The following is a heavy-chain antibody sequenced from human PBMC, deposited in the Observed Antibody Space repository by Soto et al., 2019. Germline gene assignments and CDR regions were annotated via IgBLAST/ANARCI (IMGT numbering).Heavy chain of an antibody. V-gene: IGHV3-30*18. Sequence: GGSLRLSCAASGFTFSSYGMHWVRQAPGTGLEWVAVISYDGSNKYYADSVKGRFTISRDNSKNTLYLQMNSLRAEDTAVYYCAKDQRVWLQFNAFDIWGQGTMVTVSS. CDR2: ISYDGSNK. CDR1: GFTFSSYG. D-gene: IGHD5-12*01. CDR3: AKDQRVWLQFNAFDI. J-gene: IGHJ3*02.